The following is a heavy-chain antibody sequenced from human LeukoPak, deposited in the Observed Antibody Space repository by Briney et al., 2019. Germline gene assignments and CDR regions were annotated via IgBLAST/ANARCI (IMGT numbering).Heavy chain of an antibody. CDR1: GGTFSIYA. V-gene: IGHV1-69*05. CDR2: IIPIFGTA. D-gene: IGHD3-3*01. CDR3: ARDVTIFGVVIKVGY. J-gene: IGHJ4*02. Sequence: SVKVSCKASGGTFSIYAISWVRQAPGQGLEWMGGIIPIFGTANYAQKFQGRVTITTDESTSTAYMELSSLRSEDTAVYYCARDVTIFGVVIKVGYWGQGTLVTVSS.